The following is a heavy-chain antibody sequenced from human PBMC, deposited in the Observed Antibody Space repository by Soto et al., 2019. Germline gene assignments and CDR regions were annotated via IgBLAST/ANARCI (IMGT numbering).Heavy chain of an antibody. J-gene: IGHJ4*02. D-gene: IGHD5-12*01. CDR1: GFTFSSYG. CDR2: ISYDGSNK. CDR3: AKDREVEMATESYYFDY. Sequence: QVQLVESGGGVVQPGRSLRLSCAASGFTFSSYGMHWVRQAPGKGLEWVAVISYDGSNKYYADSVKGRFTISRDNSKNTLYLQMNSLRAEDTAVYYCAKDREVEMATESYYFDYWGQGTLVTVSS. V-gene: IGHV3-30*18.